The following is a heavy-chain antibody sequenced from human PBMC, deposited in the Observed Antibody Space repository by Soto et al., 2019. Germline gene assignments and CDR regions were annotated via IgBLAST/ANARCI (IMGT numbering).Heavy chain of an antibody. J-gene: IGHJ5*02. D-gene: IGHD3-22*01. CDR3: AREAAYYYDSSGYNLVNWFDP. Sequence: PSETLSLTCAVSGGSISSSNWWSWVRQPPGKGLEGIGEIYHSGSTNYNPSLKSRVTISVDKSKNQFSLKLSSVTAADTAVYYCAREAAYYYDSSGYNLVNWFDPWGQGTLVTVSS. CDR2: IYHSGST. CDR1: GGSISSSNW. V-gene: IGHV4-4*02.